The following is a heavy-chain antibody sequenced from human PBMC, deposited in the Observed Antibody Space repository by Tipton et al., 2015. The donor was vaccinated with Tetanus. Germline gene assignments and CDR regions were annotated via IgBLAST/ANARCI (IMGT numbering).Heavy chain of an antibody. CDR3: ARTQPIGWYFDL. D-gene: IGHD1-1*01. J-gene: IGHJ2*01. CDR2: IYYSGST. CDR1: GGSISSGAYY. Sequence: TLSLTCTVSGGSISSGAYYWSWIRQHPGKGLEWIGYIYYSGSTFYNPSPKSRVTISVDTSKNQFSLKLSSVTAGDAAVYYCARTQPIGWYFDLWGRGTLVTVSS. V-gene: IGHV4-31*03.